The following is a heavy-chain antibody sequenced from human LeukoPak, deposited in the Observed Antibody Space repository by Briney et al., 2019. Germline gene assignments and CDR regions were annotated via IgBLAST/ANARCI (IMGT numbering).Heavy chain of an antibody. Sequence: GVSLRLSCAASGFTFSTYAMSWVRQAPGKGLEWVSAISGSGGSTYYADSVKGRFTISRDNAQNSMYLQMNSLRVEDTAVYYCTSWGDTTAEYFQRWGQGTLVTVSS. J-gene: IGHJ1*01. D-gene: IGHD2-21*02. CDR3: TSWGDTTAEYFQR. CDR1: GFTFSTYA. CDR2: ISGSGGST. V-gene: IGHV3-23*01.